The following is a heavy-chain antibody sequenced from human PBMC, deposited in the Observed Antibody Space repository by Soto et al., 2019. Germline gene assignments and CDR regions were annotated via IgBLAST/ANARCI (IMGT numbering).Heavy chain of an antibody. CDR2: ISRDGTNK. D-gene: IGHD3-10*01. CDR3: ARSRSGTVADSFDF. V-gene: IGHV3-30*04. Sequence: QVQVVESGGGVVQPGRSLRLSCAASGFTFRSYAIHWVRQAPGKGLEWVAVISRDGTNKYYVDSVKGRFTISRDNSKDTVYLQMNNLRDDDSAVFYCARSRSGTVADSFDFWGQGTLVTVSS. J-gene: IGHJ4*02. CDR1: GFTFRSYA.